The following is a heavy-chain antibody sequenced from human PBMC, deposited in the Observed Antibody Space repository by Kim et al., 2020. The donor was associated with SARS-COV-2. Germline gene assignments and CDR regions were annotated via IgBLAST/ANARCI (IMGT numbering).Heavy chain of an antibody. Sequence: GESLKISCKGSGYSFTSYWIGWVRQMPGKGLEWMGIIYPGDSDTRYSPSFQGQVTISADKSISTAYLQWSSLKASDTAMYYCARYPPTLSFYWYFDLWGRGTLVTVSS. CDR1: GYSFTSYW. CDR3: ARYPPTLSFYWYFDL. D-gene: IGHD3-16*02. J-gene: IGHJ2*01. CDR2: IYPGDSDT. V-gene: IGHV5-51*01.